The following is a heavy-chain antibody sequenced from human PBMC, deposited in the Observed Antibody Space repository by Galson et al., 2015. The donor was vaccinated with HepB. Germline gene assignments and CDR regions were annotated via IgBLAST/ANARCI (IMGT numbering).Heavy chain of an antibody. CDR3: ARERGSIFSQLYYFDY. CDR2: ISSSSSTTI. CDR1: GFTFNSYS. V-gene: IGHV3-48*04. Sequence: SLRLSCAASGFTFNSYSMNWVRQAPGKGLEWLSYISSSSSTTIYYADSVKGRLTISRDNAQSSLYLQMNSLRAEDTAVYYCARERGSIFSQLYYFDYWGQGALVTVSS. D-gene: IGHD3-16*01. J-gene: IGHJ4*02.